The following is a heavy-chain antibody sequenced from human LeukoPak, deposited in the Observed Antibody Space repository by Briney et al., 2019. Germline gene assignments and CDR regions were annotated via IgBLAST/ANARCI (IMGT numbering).Heavy chain of an antibody. J-gene: IGHJ3*02. D-gene: IGHD4-23*01. CDR1: GGTFSSYA. CDR2: IIPIFGTA. CDR3: ARDRALGGKAEDAFDI. V-gene: IGHV1-69*13. Sequence: SVKVSCKASGGTFSSYAISWLRQAPGQGLEWMGGIIPIFGTANYAQKFQGRVTITADESTSTAYMELSSLRSEDTAVYYCARDRALGGKAEDAFDIWGQGTMVTVSS.